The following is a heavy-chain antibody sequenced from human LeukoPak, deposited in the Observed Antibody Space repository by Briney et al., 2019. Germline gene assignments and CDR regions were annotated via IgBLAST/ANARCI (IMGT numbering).Heavy chain of an antibody. CDR1: GFAFSPYA. V-gene: IGHV3-48*01. D-gene: IGHD2-15*01. Sequence: GGSLRLSCAAAGFAFSPYAMNWVRQAPGKGLEWVSFITGDSNTIYYADSMKGRFTVSRDNAENSLYLQMNSLSAEDTAVYYCARDRMGGSFDYWGQGTLVTVSS. CDR3: ARDRMGGSFDY. J-gene: IGHJ4*02. CDR2: ITGDSNTI.